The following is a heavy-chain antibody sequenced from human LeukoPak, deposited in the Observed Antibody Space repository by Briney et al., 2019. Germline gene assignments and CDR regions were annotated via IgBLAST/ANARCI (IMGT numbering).Heavy chain of an antibody. CDR3: ARHLTYASAWYCPDY. Sequence: GESLKISCRGSGYIFTSYWIGWVRQMPGKGLEWMGIIYPGDSGTRYSPSFQGQVTISADKSISTAYLQWSSLKASDTAMYYCARHLTYASAWYCPDYWGQGTLVTVSS. CDR1: GYIFTSYW. CDR2: IYPGDSGT. J-gene: IGHJ4*02. V-gene: IGHV5-51*01. D-gene: IGHD6-19*01.